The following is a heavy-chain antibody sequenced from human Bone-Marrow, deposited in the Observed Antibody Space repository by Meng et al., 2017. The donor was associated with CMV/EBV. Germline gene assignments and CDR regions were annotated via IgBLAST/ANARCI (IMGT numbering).Heavy chain of an antibody. Sequence: ASVKVSCKASGNTFTDHYLHWVRQAPGQGLEWMGWINPNSGGTNYAQKFQGRVTMTRDTSISTAYMELSRLRSDDTALYYCARGRNPYANNAFDIWGRGTMVTGSS. CDR1: GNTFTDHY. CDR2: INPNSGGT. J-gene: IGHJ3*02. CDR3: ARGRNPYANNAFDI. V-gene: IGHV1-2*02. D-gene: IGHD2-2*01.